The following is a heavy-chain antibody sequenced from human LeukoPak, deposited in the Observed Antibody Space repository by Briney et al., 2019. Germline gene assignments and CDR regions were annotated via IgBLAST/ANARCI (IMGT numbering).Heavy chain of an antibody. D-gene: IGHD3-10*01. CDR1: GFTFSSYA. J-gene: IGHJ6*02. CDR2: ISYDGSNK. V-gene: IGHV3-30-3*01. CDR3: ARDDQSVTMGRGQVNYYYYGMDV. Sequence: GRSLRLSCAASGFTFSSYAMHWVRQAPGKGLEWVAVISYDGSNKYYADSVKGRFTISRDNSKNTLFLQMNSVRAEDTAVYYCARDDQSVTMGRGQVNYYYYGMDVWGQGTTVTVSS.